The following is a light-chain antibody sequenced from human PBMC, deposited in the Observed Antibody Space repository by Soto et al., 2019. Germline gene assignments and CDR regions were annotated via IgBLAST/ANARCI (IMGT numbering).Light chain of an antibody. CDR3: QQRSNWRLT. V-gene: IGKV3-11*01. CDR1: QSVSSY. Sequence: EIVLTQSPATLSLSPGERATLSCRASQSVSSYLAWYQQKPGQAPRLLIYDASNRSTDIPARFSGSGSGTDFPLTISSLEPEDFAVYYCQQRSNWRLTFGGGTKVEIK. CDR2: DAS. J-gene: IGKJ4*01.